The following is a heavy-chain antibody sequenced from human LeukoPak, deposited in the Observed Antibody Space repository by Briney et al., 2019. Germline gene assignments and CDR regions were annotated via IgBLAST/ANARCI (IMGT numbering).Heavy chain of an antibody. CDR2: INPSGGST. CDR1: GYTFTSYY. V-gene: IGHV1-46*01. CDR3: ARGAVGSSSQYFDY. D-gene: IGHD6-6*01. J-gene: IGHJ4*02. Sequence: ASVKVSCKASGYTFTSYYMHWVRQAPGQGLEWMGIINPSGGSTSYAQKFQGRVTMTRDTSKNQFSLKLSSVTAADTAVYYCARGAVGSSSQYFDYWGQGTLVTVSS.